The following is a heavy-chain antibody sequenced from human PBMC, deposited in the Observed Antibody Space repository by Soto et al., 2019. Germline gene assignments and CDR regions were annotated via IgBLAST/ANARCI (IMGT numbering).Heavy chain of an antibody. CDR3: ARDLILSGGGYDYMDV. CDR2: INPIFGAA. J-gene: IGHJ6*03. CDR1: GGTFSSYA. Sequence: QVQLVQSGAEVKKPGSSVKVSCKASGGTFSSYAISWLRQAPGQGLEWMGGINPIFGAANYAQKFQDRVTVAAAESTSTAYMRLTSVRSEDTAVYYCARDLILSGGGYDYMDVWGKGTTVTVSS. V-gene: IGHV1-69*01. D-gene: IGHD3-10*01.